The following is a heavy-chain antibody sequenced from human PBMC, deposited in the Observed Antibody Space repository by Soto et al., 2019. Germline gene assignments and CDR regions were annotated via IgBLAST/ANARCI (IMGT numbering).Heavy chain of an antibody. Sequence: QVQLEQSGAEVKKPGSSVKVSCKASGGTFRNSAISWVRQAPGQGLEWMGGVMPIFRTSDYAQKFQGSVTITADESTSTAYMELSGLRSDDTAVYFCARDNDRPQLGGNYYYILDVWGHGTTVTVSS. CDR2: VMPIFRTS. D-gene: IGHD1-1*01. CDR3: ARDNDRPQLGGNYYYILDV. CDR1: GGTFRNSA. V-gene: IGHV1-69*12. J-gene: IGHJ6*02.